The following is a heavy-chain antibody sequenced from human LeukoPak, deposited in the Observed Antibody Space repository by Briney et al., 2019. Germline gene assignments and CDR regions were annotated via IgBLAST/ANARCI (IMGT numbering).Heavy chain of an antibody. Sequence: ETLSLTCAVYGASFSNYYSSWVRQAPGKGLEWVANVKQDGSEKYYVDSVKGRFTISRDNAKNSLYLQMNSLRAEDTAVYYCARGYGAYLSGWSEEAQFAPWGQGTLVTLSS. V-gene: IGHV3-7*01. D-gene: IGHD6-19*01. J-gene: IGHJ5*02. CDR3: ARGYGAYLSGWSEEAQFAP. CDR1: GASFSNYY. CDR2: VKQDGSEK.